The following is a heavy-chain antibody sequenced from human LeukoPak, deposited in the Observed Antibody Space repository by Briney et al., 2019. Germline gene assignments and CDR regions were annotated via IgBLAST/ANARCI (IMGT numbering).Heavy chain of an antibody. V-gene: IGHV1-2*02. D-gene: IGHD5-24*01. CDR3: ASLEMATKEGYFDY. CDR2: INPNSGGT. J-gene: IGHJ4*02. CDR1: GYTFTGYY. Sequence: ASVKVSCKASGYTFTGYYMHWVRQAPGQGLEWMGWINPNSGGTNYAQKFLGRVTMTRDTSISTAYMELSRLRSDDTAVYYCASLEMATKEGYFDYWGQGTLVTVSS.